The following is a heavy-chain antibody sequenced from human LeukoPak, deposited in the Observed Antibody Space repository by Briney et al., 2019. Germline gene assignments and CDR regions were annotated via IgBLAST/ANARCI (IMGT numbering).Heavy chain of an antibody. Sequence: PGGSLRLSCAASGFSFNTYVMHWVRQAPGKGLEYVSAINYNGDSTYYANSVKGRFIVSRDNSKKTLFLQMGSLRAEDTAVYYCARDSGGDTYNDYFDSWGQGTLVTVSS. V-gene: IGHV3-64*01. CDR1: GFSFNTYV. J-gene: IGHJ4*02. D-gene: IGHD5-24*01. CDR2: INYNGDST. CDR3: ARDSGGDTYNDYFDS.